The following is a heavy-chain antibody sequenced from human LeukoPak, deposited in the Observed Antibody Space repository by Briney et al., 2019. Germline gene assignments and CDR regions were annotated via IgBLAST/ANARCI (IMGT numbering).Heavy chain of an antibody. J-gene: IGHJ4*02. CDR2: ISGSGGST. Sequence: GGSLRLSCAASGFTFSSYAMSWVRQAPGKGLEWVSAISGSGGSTYYADSVKGRFTISRDNSKNPLYLQMNSLRTEDTALYYCAKGDREQLGYDYWGQGTLVTVSS. CDR3: AKGDREQLGYDY. CDR1: GFTFSSYA. D-gene: IGHD6-13*01. V-gene: IGHV3-23*01.